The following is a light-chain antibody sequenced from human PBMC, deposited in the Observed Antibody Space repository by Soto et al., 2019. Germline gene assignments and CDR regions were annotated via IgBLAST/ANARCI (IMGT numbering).Light chain of an antibody. J-gene: IGKJ3*01. CDR2: DAI. CDR1: QSISYY. V-gene: IGKV3-20*01. CDR3: QQYGSSPLT. Sequence: EIVFTQSPATVSLSPGERATLSRRASQSISYYLAWYQQKPGQAPRLLIYDAINRATGIPGRFRGSGSRTDFTLTISRLETEEFALYYCQQYGSSPLTFGPGTKGDIK.